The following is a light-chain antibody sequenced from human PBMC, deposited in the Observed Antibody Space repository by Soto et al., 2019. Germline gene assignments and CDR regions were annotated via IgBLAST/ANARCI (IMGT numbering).Light chain of an antibody. V-gene: IGKV1-5*03. CDR3: QQYDRFPHT. Sequence: DIQMTQSPSTLSASIGDAVIITCRASQSINRWLAWYQQKPGKAPKLLIHKASTLESGVPSRVSGSESGTEFTLPISSLQPDDFATLYCQQYDRFPHTFGQGAKLEIK. CDR2: KAS. J-gene: IGKJ2*01. CDR1: QSINRW.